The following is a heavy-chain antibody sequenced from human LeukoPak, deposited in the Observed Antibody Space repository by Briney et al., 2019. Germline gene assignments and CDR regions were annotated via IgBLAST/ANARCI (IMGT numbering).Heavy chain of an antibody. D-gene: IGHD5-18*01. CDR2: IYHSGST. V-gene: IGHV4-4*02. CDR1: GGSISSSNW. J-gene: IGHJ3*02. CDR3: ARGVDTAMVGNDAFDI. Sequence: SETLSLTRAVSGGSISSSNWWSWVRQPPGKGLEWIGEIYHSGSTNYNPSLKSRVTISVDKSKNQFSLKLSSVTAADTAVYYCARGVDTAMVGNDAFDIWGQGTMVTVSS.